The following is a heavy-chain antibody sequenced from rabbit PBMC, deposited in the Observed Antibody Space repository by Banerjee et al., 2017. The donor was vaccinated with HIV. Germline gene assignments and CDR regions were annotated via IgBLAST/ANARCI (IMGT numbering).Heavy chain of an antibody. CDR3: ARHLYGTTSGVDFGL. Sequence: QSLEESGGDLVKPGASLTLTCTASGFTFSSYWMSWVRQAPGKGLEWIACIYAGSSGSTYYASWAKGRFTISKTSTTVTLQMTSLTAADTATYFCARHLYGTTSGVDFGLWGQGTLVTVS. J-gene: IGHJ4*01. CDR1: GFTFSSYW. CDR2: IYAGSSGST. D-gene: IGHD1-1*01. V-gene: IGHV1S40*01.